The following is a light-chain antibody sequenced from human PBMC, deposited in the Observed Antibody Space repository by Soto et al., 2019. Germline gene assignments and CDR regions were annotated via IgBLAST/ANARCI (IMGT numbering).Light chain of an antibody. J-gene: IGLJ2*01. V-gene: IGLV1-47*02. CDR2: SNN. CDR3: ASWDDRLGDVI. CDR1: SSNIGGTNY. Sequence: QSVLTQPASSSGTPGQRVFISCSGSSSNIGGTNYAYWYQQLPGAAPKLLMHSNNLRPSGVPERISGSKSGTSASLAINGLRSEDEAVYYCASWDDRLGDVIFGGGTKVTV.